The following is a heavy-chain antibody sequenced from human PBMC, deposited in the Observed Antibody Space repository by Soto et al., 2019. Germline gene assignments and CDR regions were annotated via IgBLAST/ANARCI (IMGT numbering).Heavy chain of an antibody. V-gene: IGHV1-18*01. CDR2: ISAYNGNK. CDR3: ARDWGEVPVTADY. Sequence: ASVKVSCKASGYTFTICGISWVRQAPGQGLEWMGWISAYNGNKNYAQKLQGRVTMTTDTSTNTTDMELRSLRSDDTAVYYCARDWGEVPVTADYWGQGTLVTVSS. J-gene: IGHJ4*02. CDR1: GYTFTICG. D-gene: IGHD3-10*01.